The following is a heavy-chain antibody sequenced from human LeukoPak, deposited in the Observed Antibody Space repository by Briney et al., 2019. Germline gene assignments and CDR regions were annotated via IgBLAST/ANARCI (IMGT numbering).Heavy chain of an antibody. J-gene: IGHJ4*02. Sequence: GGSLRLSCAASGFTFRNYWMGWVRQAPGKGLEWVSCISSSGSTIFYADSVKGRFTISRDNAKSSLFLQMNSLRAEDTAVYYCAKEGNYYDTKGGFDYWGQGTLVTVSS. CDR3: AKEGNYYDTKGGFDY. V-gene: IGHV3-11*01. CDR1: GFTFRNYW. D-gene: IGHD3-22*01. CDR2: ISSSGSTI.